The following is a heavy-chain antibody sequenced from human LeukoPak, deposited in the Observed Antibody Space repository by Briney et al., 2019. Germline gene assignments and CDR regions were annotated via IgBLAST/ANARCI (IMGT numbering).Heavy chain of an antibody. J-gene: IGHJ4*02. Sequence: GGSLRLSCAASGFTFSSYAMSWVRQAPGKGLEWVSLISGDGDYTYYADSVEGRFTISRDNSKDTLYLEMNSLRAEDTAIYFCAKDAIGGGGSMVRGVIIDYWGQGTLVTVSS. CDR1: GFTFSSYA. CDR2: ISGDGDYT. D-gene: IGHD3-10*01. V-gene: IGHV3-23*01. CDR3: AKDAIGGGGSMVRGVIIDY.